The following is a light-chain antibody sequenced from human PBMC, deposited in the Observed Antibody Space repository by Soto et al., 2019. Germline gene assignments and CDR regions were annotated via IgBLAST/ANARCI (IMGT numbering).Light chain of an antibody. CDR1: QSVGSN. CDR2: ASS. J-gene: IGKJ4*01. CDR3: QQYGDWPLT. V-gene: IGKV3-15*01. Sequence: EIVLTQSPATLSVSPGERATLSCRASQSVGSNFAWYQQKPGQAPRLLIFASSTRATGDPARFSGSGSGTEFTLTISSLQSEDFAVYYCQQYGDWPLTFGGGAKVEIE.